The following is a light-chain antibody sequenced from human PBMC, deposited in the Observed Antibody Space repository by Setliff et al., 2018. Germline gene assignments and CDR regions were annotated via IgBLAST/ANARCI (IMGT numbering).Light chain of an antibody. CDR1: NSGVGGYNY. J-gene: IGLJ1*01. CDR3: NSYTSSRTDV. V-gene: IGLV2-14*01. Sequence: QSALTQPASVSGSPGQSITISCTGSNSGVGGYNYVSWYQQYPGKAPKLMIYEVSDRPSGVSNRFSGSKSGNTASLTISGLQAEDEADYYCNSYTSSRTDVFGTGTKGTVL. CDR2: EVS.